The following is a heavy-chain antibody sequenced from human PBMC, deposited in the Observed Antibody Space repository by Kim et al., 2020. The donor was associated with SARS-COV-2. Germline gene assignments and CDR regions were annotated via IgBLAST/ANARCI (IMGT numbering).Heavy chain of an antibody. D-gene: IGHD6-19*01. CDR1: GFTFSSYG. CDR2: ISTTSLDI. CDR3: ARERGSGWYPDFFDL. V-gene: IGHV3-21*01. J-gene: IGHJ4*01. Sequence: GGSLRLSCRGSGFTFSSYGMQWVRQAQGKGLEWVSSISTTSLDINYADSVTGRFTVSRDNAEKSLYLQMDNLRVEDSAVHYCARERGSGWYPDFFDLWG.